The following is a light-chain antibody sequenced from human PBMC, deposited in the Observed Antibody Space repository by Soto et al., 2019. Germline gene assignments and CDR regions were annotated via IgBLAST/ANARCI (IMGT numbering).Light chain of an antibody. CDR3: LQTYNLPRT. V-gene: IGKV1-39*01. Sequence: DIQMTQSPSSLSASVGDRVTITCRASLTIGDSLSWFQQKAGKPPTLLIYGASALQSGVPARFSGSGSGTDFTLTINNMQREDFATYYCLQTYNLPRTFGQGTKVEFK. J-gene: IGKJ1*01. CDR2: GAS. CDR1: LTIGDS.